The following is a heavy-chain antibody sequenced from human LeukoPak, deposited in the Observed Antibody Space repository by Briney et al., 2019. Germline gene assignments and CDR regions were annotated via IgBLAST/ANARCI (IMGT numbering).Heavy chain of an antibody. V-gene: IGHV4-59*01. CDR2: IYHSGST. CDR1: GDSISSYY. Sequence: SETLSLTCTVSGDSISSYYWSWIRQPPGKGLEWIGYIYHSGSTNYNPSLKSRVTISADTSKDQFSLKLASVTAADTAVYYCSTGYSSTWYYFDYWGKGTLVTVSS. CDR3: STGYSSTWYYFDY. D-gene: IGHD6-13*01. J-gene: IGHJ4*02.